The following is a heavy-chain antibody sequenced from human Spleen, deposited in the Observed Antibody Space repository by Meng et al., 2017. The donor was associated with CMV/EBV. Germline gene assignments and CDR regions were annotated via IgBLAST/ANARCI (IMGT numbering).Heavy chain of an antibody. CDR1: GGSVTNDNYY. D-gene: IGHD3-10*01. CDR3: ARHAGLLWFGFDP. Sequence: VSGGSVTNDNYYWSWIRQPPGMGLEWIAYVHYSGSANYNPSLKSRVTISVDASKSQFSLKLNSVTAADTAVYCCARHAGLLWFGFDPWGQGILVTVSS. V-gene: IGHV4-61*01. CDR2: VHYSGSA. J-gene: IGHJ5*02.